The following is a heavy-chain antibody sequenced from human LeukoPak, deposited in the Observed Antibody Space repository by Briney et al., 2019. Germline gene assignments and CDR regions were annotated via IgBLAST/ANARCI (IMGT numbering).Heavy chain of an antibody. D-gene: IGHD3-10*01. J-gene: IGHJ5*02. CDR1: GYTFTSYD. CDR2: INPNSGGT. V-gene: IGHV1-2*02. CDR3: AVGSGSYTEA. Sequence: ASVKVSCKASGYTFTSYDINWVRQATGQGLEWMGWINPNSGGTNYAQKFQGRVTMTRDTSISTAYMELSRLRSDDTAVYYCAVGSGSYTEAWGQGTLVTVSS.